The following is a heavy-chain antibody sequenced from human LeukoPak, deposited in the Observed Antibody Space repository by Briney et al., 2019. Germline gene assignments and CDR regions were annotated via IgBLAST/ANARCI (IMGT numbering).Heavy chain of an antibody. CDR3: ANGGPSSSWFGDLDY. CDR1: GFTFSSYA. Sequence: SGGSLRLSCAVSGFTFSSYAMSWVRQAPGKGLEWVSGISGSGGSTYYADSVKGRFTISRDNSKNTLYLQMNSLRAEDTAVYYCANGGPSSSWFGDLDYWGQGTLVTVSS. J-gene: IGHJ4*02. V-gene: IGHV3-23*01. CDR2: ISGSGGST. D-gene: IGHD6-13*01.